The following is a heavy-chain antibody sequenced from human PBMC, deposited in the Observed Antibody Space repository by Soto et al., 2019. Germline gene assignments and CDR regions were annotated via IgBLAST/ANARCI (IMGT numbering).Heavy chain of an antibody. V-gene: IGHV3-23*01. D-gene: IGHD3-22*01. Sequence: EVQLLESGAGLVQPGGSLRLSCAASGFIFSSNAMSWVRQAPGKGLEWVSAISGSGGSTFYADSVKGRFTISRDNSKNTLYLKMNSLRAEDTALYYCAKNSGYYYDAFDIWGQGTMVTVSS. CDR3: AKNSGYYYDAFDI. CDR1: GFIFSSNA. CDR2: ISGSGGST. J-gene: IGHJ3*02.